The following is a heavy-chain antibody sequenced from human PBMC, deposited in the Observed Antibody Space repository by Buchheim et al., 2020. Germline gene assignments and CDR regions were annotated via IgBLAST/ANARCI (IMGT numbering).Heavy chain of an antibody. CDR1: GGTFSSYA. CDR2: IIPIFGTA. D-gene: IGHD5-12*01. Sequence: QVQLVQSGAEVKKPGSSVKVSCKASGGTFSSYAISWVRQAPGQGLEWMGGIIPIFGTANYAQKFQGRVTITADESTSTAYMELSSLRSEDTAVYYCATGESGLGGYDRTYYYYGMDVWGQGTT. V-gene: IGHV1-69*01. CDR3: ATGESGLGGYDRTYYYYGMDV. J-gene: IGHJ6*02.